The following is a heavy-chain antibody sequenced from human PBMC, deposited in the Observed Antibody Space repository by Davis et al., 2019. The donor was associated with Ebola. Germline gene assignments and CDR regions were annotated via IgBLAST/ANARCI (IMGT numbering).Heavy chain of an antibody. D-gene: IGHD6-13*01. CDR2: INHSGST. V-gene: IGHV4-34*01. CDR3: ARGPRSWYNYGMDV. CDR1: GGSFSGYY. J-gene: IGHJ6*02. Sequence: SETLSLTCAVYGGSFSGYYWSWIRQPPGKGLEWIGEINHSGSTNYNPSLKSRVTISVDTSKNQFSLKLSSVTAADTAVYYCARGPRSWYNYGMDVWGQGTTVTVPS.